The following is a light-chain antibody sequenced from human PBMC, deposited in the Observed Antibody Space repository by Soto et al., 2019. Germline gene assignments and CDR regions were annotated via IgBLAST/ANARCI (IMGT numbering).Light chain of an antibody. CDR2: GAS. CDR3: QHYNNWPPTWT. J-gene: IGKJ1*01. V-gene: IGKV3-15*01. CDR1: QSVGSN. Sequence: EIVMTQSPATLSVSPGERATLSCWASQSVGSNLAWYQQNPGQAPRLLIFGASTRATGIPARFSGSGSGTEFTRTISSLQSEDFAVYYCQHYNNWPPTWTFGQGTKVDI.